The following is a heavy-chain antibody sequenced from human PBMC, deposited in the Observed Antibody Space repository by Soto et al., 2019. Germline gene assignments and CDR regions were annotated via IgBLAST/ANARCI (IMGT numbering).Heavy chain of an antibody. CDR1: GVCIGSNYC. CDR3: ARSLGWYAVDY. D-gene: IGHD6-19*01. Sequence: QVLRQESGPGLVQPSGTLSLSWVVSGVCIGSNYCWGWVRQPPGKGLEWLGDMSHIGSVNYNPSLKSRVTISMDKSQNQFSLKLDSMTAADTAVYYCARSLGWYAVDYWGQGTLVIVSS. J-gene: IGHJ4*02. V-gene: IGHV4-4*02. CDR2: MSHIGSV.